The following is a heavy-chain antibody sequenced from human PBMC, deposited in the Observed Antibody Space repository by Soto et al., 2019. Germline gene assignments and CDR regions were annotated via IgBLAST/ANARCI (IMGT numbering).Heavy chain of an antibody. V-gene: IGHV3-11*06. CDR1: GFTFSDYY. CDR2: ISSSSSYT. J-gene: IGHJ6*02. Sequence: GGSLRLSCAASGFTFSDYYMSWIRQAPGEGLEWVSYISSSSSYTNYADSVKGRFTISRDNAKNSLYLQMNSLRAEDTAVYYCARDTSPVVPAAIPYYYYGMDVWGQGTTVTVSS. D-gene: IGHD2-2*01. CDR3: ARDTSPVVPAAIPYYYYGMDV.